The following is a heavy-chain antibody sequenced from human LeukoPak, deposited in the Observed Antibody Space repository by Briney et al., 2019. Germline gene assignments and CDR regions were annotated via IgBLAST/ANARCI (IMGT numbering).Heavy chain of an antibody. CDR1: GYTFTDYY. V-gene: IGHV1-2*02. D-gene: IGHD5-24*01. Sequence: ASVTVSRKASGYTFTDYYMHWVRQAPGQGLEWMGWLNPNSGDTNYAQKFQGRVSMTRDSSISTAYMDLSDPRSDDTAVYSCARGRNIEMTTMSGGSDYWGQGTLVTVSS. CDR3: ARGRNIEMTTMSGGSDY. CDR2: LNPNSGDT. J-gene: IGHJ4*02.